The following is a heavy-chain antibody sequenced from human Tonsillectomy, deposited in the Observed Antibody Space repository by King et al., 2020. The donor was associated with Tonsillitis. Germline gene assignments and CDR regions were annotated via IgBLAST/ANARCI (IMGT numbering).Heavy chain of an antibody. CDR1: GYTFTNYW. CDR2: ISPADSDT. D-gene: IGHD5-18*01. CDR3: ARRGYSWEFDY. V-gene: IGHV5-51*01. J-gene: IGHJ4*02. Sequence: VQLVESGAEVKKPGESLKISCKGSGYTFTNYWVAWVRQTPGKGLEWMGIISPADSDTTYSPSFQGHVTISVDKSVTTAYLQWSSLKASDTALYYCARRGYSWEFDYWGQGTLVTVSS.